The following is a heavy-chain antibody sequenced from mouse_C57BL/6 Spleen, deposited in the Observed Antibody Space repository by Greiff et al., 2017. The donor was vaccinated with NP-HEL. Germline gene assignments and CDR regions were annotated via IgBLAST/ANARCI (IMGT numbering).Heavy chain of an antibody. CDR1: GFNIKDDY. V-gene: IGHV14-4*01. CDR2: IDPENGDT. Sequence: EVKLMESGAELVRPGASVKLSCTASGFNIKDDYMHWVKQRPEQGLEWIGWIDPENGDTEYASKVQGKATITADTSSNTAYLQLSSLTSEDTAVYYCTTFTTVVAKAMDYWGQGTSVTGSS. CDR3: TTFTTVVAKAMDY. J-gene: IGHJ4*01. D-gene: IGHD1-1*01.